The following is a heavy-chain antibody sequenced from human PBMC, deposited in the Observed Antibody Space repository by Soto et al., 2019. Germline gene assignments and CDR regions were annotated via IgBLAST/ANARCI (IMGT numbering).Heavy chain of an antibody. D-gene: IGHD1-26*01. CDR3: ARLIVGATTNAFDI. CDR1: GGTFSSYT. Sequence: QVQLVQSGAEVKKRGSSVRVSCNASGGTFSSYTISWVRQAPGQGLEWMGRIIPILGIANYAQKFQGRVTITADKSTSTAYMELSSLRSEDTAVYYCARLIVGATTNAFDIWGQGTMVTVSS. J-gene: IGHJ3*02. V-gene: IGHV1-69*02. CDR2: IIPILGIA.